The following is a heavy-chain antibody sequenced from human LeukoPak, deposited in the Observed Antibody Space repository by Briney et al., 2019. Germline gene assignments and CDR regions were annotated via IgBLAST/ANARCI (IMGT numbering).Heavy chain of an antibody. V-gene: IGHV1-2*04. CDR3: GRPQQRGSWTQRALDY. CDR2: INPNSGGT. J-gene: IGHJ4*02. D-gene: IGHD3-10*01. CDR1: GYTFTGYY. Sequence: ASVKVSCKASGYTFTGYYMHWVRQAPGQGLEWMGWINPNSGGTNYAQKFRGWVTMTRDPSISTAYMELSRLRSDDTAVYYCGRPQQRGSWTQRALDYWGQGTLVTVSS.